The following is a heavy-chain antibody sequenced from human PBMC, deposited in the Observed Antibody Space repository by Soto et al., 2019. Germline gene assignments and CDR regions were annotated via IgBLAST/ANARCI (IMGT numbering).Heavy chain of an antibody. CDR2: INPGGSIT. J-gene: IGHJ4*02. CDR3: ARVPTGKYGVWNY. CDR1: GFTFSSYW. Sequence: GGSLRLSCAASGFTFSSYWMHWVRQAPGKGLVWVSRINPGGSITAYADSVKGRFTISRDNAKNTLYLQMNSLRGDDTAVYYCARVPTGKYGVWNYWGEGTLVTLSS. V-gene: IGHV3-74*01. D-gene: IGHD2-8*01.